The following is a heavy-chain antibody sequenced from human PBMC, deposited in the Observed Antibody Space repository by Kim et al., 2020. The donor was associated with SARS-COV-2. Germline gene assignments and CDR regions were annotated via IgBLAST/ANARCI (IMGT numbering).Heavy chain of an antibody. CDR3: AKDHDWSFEY. Sequence: GGSLRLSCAASGFTFSASFMRWVRQAPGKGLQWVSTVTESGDSAIYTDSVKGRFTISRDNSKNTLYLQMNSLRAEDTAVYYCAKDHDWSFEYWGQGSLVT. J-gene: IGHJ4*02. V-gene: IGHV3-23*01. D-gene: IGHD3-9*01. CDR1: GFTFSASF. CDR2: VTESGDSA.